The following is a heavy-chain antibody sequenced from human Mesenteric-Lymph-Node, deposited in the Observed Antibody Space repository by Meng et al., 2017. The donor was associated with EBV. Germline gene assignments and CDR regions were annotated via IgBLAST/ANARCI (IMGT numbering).Heavy chain of an antibody. CDR1: GGSISSYDYT. Sequence: QVQWLGSGPGRRKPAGSLPLRCAVSGGSISSYDYTWKWSRQAQGKGRVWIGNIFHTGSTQHKSSLKRLVTKTIDRSKNQFSQRLRSVTAADTAVYYCARRSIREGVGIDTWGHGTLVTVSS. CDR3: ARRSIREGVGIDT. D-gene: IGHD3-10*01. V-gene: IGHV4-30-2*01. CDR2: IFHTGST. J-gene: IGHJ5*01.